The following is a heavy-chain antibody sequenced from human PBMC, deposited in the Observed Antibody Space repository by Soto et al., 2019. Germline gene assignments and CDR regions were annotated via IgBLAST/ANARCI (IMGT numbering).Heavy chain of an antibody. D-gene: IGHD2-8*02. CDR2: IDSEGSRI. CDR1: GFPFSNYW. Sequence: PGGSLSLSCAASGFPFSNYWMHWVRQAPGKGLVWVSRIDSEGSRISYADSVKGRFTISRDNAKNTVYLQMNSLRVEDTAVYFCAKTSLVVPVAPPEDHWGQGTLVTVSS. J-gene: IGHJ4*02. V-gene: IGHV3-74*01. CDR3: AKTSLVVPVAPPEDH.